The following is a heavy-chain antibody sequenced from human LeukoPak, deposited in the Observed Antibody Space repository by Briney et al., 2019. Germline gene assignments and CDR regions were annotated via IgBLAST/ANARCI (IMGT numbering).Heavy chain of an antibody. CDR3: ARSLTAAAVDYFDY. CDR2: IIPIFGTA. V-gene: IGHV1-69*13. J-gene: IGHJ4*02. D-gene: IGHD6-13*01. CDR1: GGTFSSYA. Sequence: SVKVSCKASGGTFSSYAISWVRQAPGQGLEWMGGIIPIFGTANYAQKFQGRVTITADESTSTAYMELSSLRSEDTAVYYCARSLTAAAVDYFDYWGQGTLVTVSS.